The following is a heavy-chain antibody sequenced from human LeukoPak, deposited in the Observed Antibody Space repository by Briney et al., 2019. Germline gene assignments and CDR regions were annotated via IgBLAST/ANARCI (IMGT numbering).Heavy chain of an antibody. CDR3: ASSHSGWYYFDY. D-gene: IGHD6-19*01. CDR2: INSDGSST. V-gene: IGHV3-74*01. J-gene: IGHJ4*02. Sequence: PGGSLRLSCAASGFTFSSYWMHWVRQAPGKGLVWVSRINSDGSSTSYADSVKGRFTISRDNAKNTLCLQMNSLRAEDTAVYYCASSHSGWYYFDYWGQGTLVTVSS. CDR1: GFTFSSYW.